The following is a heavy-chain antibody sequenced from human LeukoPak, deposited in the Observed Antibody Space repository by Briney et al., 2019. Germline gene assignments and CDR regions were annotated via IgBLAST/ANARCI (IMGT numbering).Heavy chain of an antibody. Sequence: PGGSLRLSCAASGFTFSSYAMSWVRQAPGKGLEWVSSISSSSSYIYYADSVKGRFTISRDNAKNSLYLQMNSLRAEDTAVYYCAREGGKGDYYDSSGYSTNNAFDIWGQGTMVTVSS. D-gene: IGHD3-22*01. CDR2: ISSSSSYI. J-gene: IGHJ3*02. V-gene: IGHV3-21*01. CDR3: AREGGKGDYYDSSGYSTNNAFDI. CDR1: GFTFSSYA.